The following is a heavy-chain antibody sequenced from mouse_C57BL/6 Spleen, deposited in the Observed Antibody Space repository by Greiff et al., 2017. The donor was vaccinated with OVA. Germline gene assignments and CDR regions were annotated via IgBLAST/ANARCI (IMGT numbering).Heavy chain of an antibody. CDR2: IDPEDGDT. V-gene: IGHV14-1*01. D-gene: IGHD2-3*01. J-gene: IGHJ4*01. CDR3: TPLYGGYYRYAMDY. Sequence: EVKLVESGAELVRPGASVKLSCTASGFNIKDYYMHWVKQRPEQGLEWIGRIDPEDGDTEYAPKFQGKATMTADTSSNTAYLQLSSLTSEDTAVYYCTPLYGGYYRYAMDYWGQGTSVTVSS. CDR1: GFNIKDYY.